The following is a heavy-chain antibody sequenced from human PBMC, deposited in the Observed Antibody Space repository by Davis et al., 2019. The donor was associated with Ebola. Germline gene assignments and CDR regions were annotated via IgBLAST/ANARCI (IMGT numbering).Heavy chain of an antibody. D-gene: IGHD5-18*01. CDR1: GDSLRGFY. CDR2: IYYSGST. Sequence: SETLSLTCSVSGDSLRGFYWSWIRQPPGKGLEWIGYIYYSGSTNYNPSLKSRVTISVDRSKNQFSLKLSSVTAADTAVYYCARANTAMVTGWFDPWGQGTLVTVSS. CDR3: ARANTAMVTGWFDP. V-gene: IGHV4-59*12. J-gene: IGHJ5*02.